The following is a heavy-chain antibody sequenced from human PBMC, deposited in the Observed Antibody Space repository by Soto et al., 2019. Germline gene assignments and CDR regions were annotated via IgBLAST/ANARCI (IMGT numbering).Heavy chain of an antibody. CDR3: GRDGAVTDYTYLDY. Sequence: EVQLVESGGVVIQPGGSLRLSCAASGFTFDDYSMHWVRQAPGKGLEWVSLISWDGRSTYYADSVKGRFTISRDNSRSSLYLQMNSLTTDDTAFYYCGRDGAVTDYTYLDYWGQGALVTVSS. J-gene: IGHJ4*02. D-gene: IGHD4-4*01. V-gene: IGHV3-43*01. CDR2: ISWDGRST. CDR1: GFTFDDYS.